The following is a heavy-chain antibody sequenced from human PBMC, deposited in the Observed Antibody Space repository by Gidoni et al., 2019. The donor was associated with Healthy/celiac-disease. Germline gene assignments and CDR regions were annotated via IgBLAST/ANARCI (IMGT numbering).Heavy chain of an antibody. V-gene: IGHV2-5*02. CDR1: GFSLSTSGVG. CDR3: AHRHGGPITGTTSWFDP. CDR2: IYWDDDK. J-gene: IGHJ5*02. D-gene: IGHD1-20*01. Sequence: QITLKESGPTLVKPTQTPTLTCTFSGFSLSTSGVGVGWIRQPPGKALEWLALIYWDDDKRYSPSLKSRLTITKDTSKNQVVLTMTNMDPVDTATYYCAHRHGGPITGTTSWFDPWGQGTLVTVSS.